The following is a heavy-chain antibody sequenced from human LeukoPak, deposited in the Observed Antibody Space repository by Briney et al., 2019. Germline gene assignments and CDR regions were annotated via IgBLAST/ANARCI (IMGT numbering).Heavy chain of an antibody. CDR2: ISNSGSFI. J-gene: IGHJ3*02. CDR3: TRDRALNIRAYDI. CDR1: GFTFSGDN. Sequence: GGSLRLSCAASGFTFSGDNMNRVRQAPGKGLEWVSFISNSGSFIKYADSVKGRFTISRDNAKNSLYLQMNSLRAGDTAMYYCTRDRALNIRAYDIWGQGTLVTVSS. V-gene: IGHV3-21*01. D-gene: IGHD3-10*01.